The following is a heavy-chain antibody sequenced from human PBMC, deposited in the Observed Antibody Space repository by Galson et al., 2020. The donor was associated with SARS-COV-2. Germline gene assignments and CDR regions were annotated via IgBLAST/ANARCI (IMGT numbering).Heavy chain of an antibody. J-gene: IGHJ5*02. Sequence: ASVKVSCTVSGYTLTELSMHWVRQAPGKGLEWMGGFDPEDGETIYAQKFQGRVTMTEDTSTDTAYMELSSLRSEDTAVYYCATAPGIAAAGTGWFDPWGQGTLVTVSS. D-gene: IGHD6-13*01. V-gene: IGHV1-24*01. CDR3: ATAPGIAAAGTGWFDP. CDR1: GYTLTELS. CDR2: FDPEDGET.